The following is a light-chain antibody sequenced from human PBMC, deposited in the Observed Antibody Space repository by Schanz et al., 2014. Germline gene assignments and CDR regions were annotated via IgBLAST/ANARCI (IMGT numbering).Light chain of an antibody. CDR2: GVS. J-gene: IGKJ2*02. Sequence: EIVLTQSPGTQSLSPGDRATLSCRASQSLTNSQLAWYQQKPGQAPRLLIYGVSRMITGIPDRFNGSGSGTDFTLTISRLEPEDFAVYYCQQYGSSPCTFGQGTKLEIK. CDR3: QQYGSSPCT. V-gene: IGKV3-20*01. CDR1: QSLTNSQ.